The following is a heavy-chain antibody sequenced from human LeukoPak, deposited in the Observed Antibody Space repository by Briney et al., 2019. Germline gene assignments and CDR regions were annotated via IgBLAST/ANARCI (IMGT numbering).Heavy chain of an antibody. D-gene: IGHD3-22*01. J-gene: IGHJ4*02. V-gene: IGHV4-59*01. CDR2: IYYSGST. Sequence: PSETLSLTCTVSGGSISSYYWSWIRQPPGKGLEWIGYIYYSGSTNYNPSLKSRVTISVDTSKNQFSLKLSSVTAADTAVYYCARDRRDMIGLDYWGQGTLVTVSS. CDR3: ARDRRDMIGLDY. CDR1: GGSISSYY.